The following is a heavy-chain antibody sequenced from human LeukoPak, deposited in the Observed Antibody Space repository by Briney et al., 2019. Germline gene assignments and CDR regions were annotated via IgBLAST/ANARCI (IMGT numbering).Heavy chain of an antibody. J-gene: IGHJ4*02. CDR3: ATPPLYDSSGYYPY. Sequence: SETLSLTCAVYGGSFSGYYWSRIRQPPGKGLEWIGEINHSGSTNYNPSLKSRVTISVDTSKNQFSLKLSSVTAADTAVYYCATPPLYDSSGYYPYWGQGTQVTVSS. V-gene: IGHV4-34*01. CDR1: GGSFSGYY. D-gene: IGHD3-22*01. CDR2: INHSGST.